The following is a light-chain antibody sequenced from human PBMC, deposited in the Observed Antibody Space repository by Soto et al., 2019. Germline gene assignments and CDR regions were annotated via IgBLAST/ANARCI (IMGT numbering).Light chain of an antibody. J-gene: IGKJ2*01. V-gene: IGKV1-39*01. CDR1: QSIVNY. Sequence: DIQMTQSPSALSASVGARVTITCRASQSIVNYLNWYQQKPGKAPKLLIYGASSLQTGVPSRFSGSASGTDFTLTISSLQTEDSATYFCQQSFRLPYTFGQGTKLEI. CDR3: QQSFRLPYT. CDR2: GAS.